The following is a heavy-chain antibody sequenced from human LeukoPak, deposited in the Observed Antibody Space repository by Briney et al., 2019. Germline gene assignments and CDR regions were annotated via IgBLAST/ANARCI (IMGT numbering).Heavy chain of an antibody. CDR2: ISSSSSYI. J-gene: IGHJ4*02. CDR3: ARVYDFWSGYHIDY. CDR1: GFIFSSYS. D-gene: IGHD3-3*01. Sequence: PGRSLRLSCAASGFIFSSYSMNWVRQAPGKGLEWVSSISSSSSYIYYADSVKGRFTISRDNAKNSLYLQMNSLRAEDTAVYYCARVYDFWSGYHIDYWGQGTLVTVSS. V-gene: IGHV3-21*01.